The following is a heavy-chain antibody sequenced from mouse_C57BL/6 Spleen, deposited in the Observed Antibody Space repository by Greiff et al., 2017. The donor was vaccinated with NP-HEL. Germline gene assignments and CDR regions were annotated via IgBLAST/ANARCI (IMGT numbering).Heavy chain of an antibody. CDR3: ARSYDYGGDAMDY. Sequence: EVKLVESGGGLVKPGGSLKLSCAASGFTFSDYGMHWVRQAPEKGLEWVAYISSGSSTIYYAETVKGRFTISRDNAKNTLFLQMTSLRSEDTAMYYCARSYDYGGDAMDYWGQGTSVTVSS. CDR2: ISSGSSTI. J-gene: IGHJ4*01. CDR1: GFTFSDYG. V-gene: IGHV5-17*01. D-gene: IGHD2-4*01.